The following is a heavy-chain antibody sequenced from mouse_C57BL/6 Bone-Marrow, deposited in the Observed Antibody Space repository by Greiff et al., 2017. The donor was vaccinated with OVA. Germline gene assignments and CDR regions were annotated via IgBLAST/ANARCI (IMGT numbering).Heavy chain of an antibody. CDR3: TRALGQGYTTLDY. Sequence: EVQGVESGEGLVKPGGSLKLSCAASGFTFSSYAMSWVRQTPEKRLEWVAYISSGGDYIYYADTVKGRFTISRDNARNTLYLQMSSLKSEDTAMYYCTRALGQGYTTLDYWGQGTTLTVSS. CDR2: ISSGGDYI. J-gene: IGHJ2*01. V-gene: IGHV5-9-1*02. CDR1: GFTFSSYA. D-gene: IGHD4-1*01.